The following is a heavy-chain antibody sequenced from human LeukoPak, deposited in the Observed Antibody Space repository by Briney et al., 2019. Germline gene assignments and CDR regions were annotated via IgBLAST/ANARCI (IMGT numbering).Heavy chain of an antibody. V-gene: IGHV3-30*18. D-gene: IGHD3-22*01. CDR3: AKDSLRDYYDSSGYYGY. CDR1: GFTFSSYG. CDR2: ISYDGSNK. Sequence: PGGSLGLSCAASGFTFSSYGMHWVRQAPGKGLEWVAVISYDGSNKYYADSVKGRFTISRDNSKNTLYPQMNSLRAEDTAVYYCAKDSLRDYYDSSGYYGYWGQGTLVTVSS. J-gene: IGHJ4*02.